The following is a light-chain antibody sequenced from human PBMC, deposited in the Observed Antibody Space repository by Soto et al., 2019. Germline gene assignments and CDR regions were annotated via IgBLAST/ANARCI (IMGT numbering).Light chain of an antibody. V-gene: IGKV1-39*01. CDR2: AAS. CDR3: RQSYSNPIT. CDR1: QSISSY. Sequence: DIQMTQSPSSLSASVGDRVTITCRASQSISSYLNWYQQKPGKAPKLLIYAASSLQSGVPSRFSGSGSGTDFTLTISSLQPEDFATYYCRQSYSNPITFGQGTRLEIK. J-gene: IGKJ5*01.